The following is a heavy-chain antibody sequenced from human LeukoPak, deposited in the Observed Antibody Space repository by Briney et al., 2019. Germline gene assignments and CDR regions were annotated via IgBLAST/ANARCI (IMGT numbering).Heavy chain of an antibody. CDR1: GGSISSSNYY. CDR2: IYYSGST. V-gene: IGHV4-39*01. D-gene: IGHD1-1*01. CDR3: ARPVPSRLGWFDP. Sequence: SETPSLTCSVSGGSISSSNYYWGWTRQPPGEGLEWLGSIYYSGSTYYNPSLKSRVTISVDTSKNQFSLKLSSVTAADTAVYYCARPVPSRLGWFDPWGQGTLVTVSS. J-gene: IGHJ5*02.